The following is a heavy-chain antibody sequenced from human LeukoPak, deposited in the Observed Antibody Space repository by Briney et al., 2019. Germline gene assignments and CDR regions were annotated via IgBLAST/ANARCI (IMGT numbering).Heavy chain of an antibody. CDR3: ARDPYSGSYGNYYYYFMDV. D-gene: IGHD1-26*01. CDR2: ISSSSSYI. J-gene: IGHJ6*03. Sequence: YPGGSLRLSCAASGFTFSSYSMNWVRQAPGKGLEWVSSISSSSSYIYYADSVKGRFTISRDNAKNSLYLQMNSLRAEDTAVYYCARDPYSGSYGNYYYYFMDVWGKGTTVTISS. CDR1: GFTFSSYS. V-gene: IGHV3-21*01.